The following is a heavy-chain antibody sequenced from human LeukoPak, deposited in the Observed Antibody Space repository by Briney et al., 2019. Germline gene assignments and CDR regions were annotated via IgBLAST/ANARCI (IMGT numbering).Heavy chain of an antibody. CDR3: ARGAPYYYDCSGYRFDY. Sequence: ASVKVSCKASGYTFTGYYMHWVRQAPGQGLEWMGWINPNSGGTNYAQKFQGRVTMTRDTSISTAYMELSRLRSDDTAVYYCARGAPYYYDCSGYRFDYWGQGTLVTVSS. D-gene: IGHD3-22*01. J-gene: IGHJ4*02. V-gene: IGHV1-2*02. CDR2: INPNSGGT. CDR1: GYTFTGYY.